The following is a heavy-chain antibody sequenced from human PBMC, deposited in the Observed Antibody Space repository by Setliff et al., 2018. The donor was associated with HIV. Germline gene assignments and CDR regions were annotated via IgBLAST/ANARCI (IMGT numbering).Heavy chain of an antibody. D-gene: IGHD3-16*01. CDR1: GFSFSRHY. V-gene: IGHV1-46*01. CDR2: INPSDGIP. J-gene: IGHJ3*02. CDR3: TRAFPPMIPAAFDI. Sequence: ASVKVSXKASGFSFSRHYMHWVRQAPGEGLEWVAMINPSDGIPSYAQKFQDRVVVTRDTSRSIVYMELSSLLSEDTAVYFCTRAFPPMIPAAFDIWGLGTLVTVSS.